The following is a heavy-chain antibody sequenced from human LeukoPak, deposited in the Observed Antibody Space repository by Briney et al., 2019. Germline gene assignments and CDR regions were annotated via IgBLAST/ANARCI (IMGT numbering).Heavy chain of an antibody. J-gene: IGHJ6*03. CDR3: ARGSLWHYYMDV. Sequence: ASVKVSCKASGYTFTSYDINWVRQATGQGLEWMGWMNPNSGNTGYAQKFQGRVTMTRNTSISTAYMELSSLRSEDTAVYYCARGSLWHYYMDVWGKGTTVTVSS. D-gene: IGHD2-21*01. V-gene: IGHV1-8*01. CDR1: GYTFTSYD. CDR2: MNPNSGNT.